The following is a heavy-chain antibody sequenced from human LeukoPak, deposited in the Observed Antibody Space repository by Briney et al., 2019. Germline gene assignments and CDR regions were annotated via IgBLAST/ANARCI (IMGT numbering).Heavy chain of an antibody. D-gene: IGHD1-26*01. Sequence: ASVKVSCKASGGTFSSYAIGWVRQAPGQGLEWMGWISAYNGNTNYAQKLQGRVTMTTDTSTSTAYMELRSLRSDDTAVYYCARVKGATRPYYFDYWGQGTLVTVSS. CDR3: ARVKGATRPYYFDY. V-gene: IGHV1-18*01. J-gene: IGHJ4*02. CDR2: ISAYNGNT. CDR1: GGTFSSYA.